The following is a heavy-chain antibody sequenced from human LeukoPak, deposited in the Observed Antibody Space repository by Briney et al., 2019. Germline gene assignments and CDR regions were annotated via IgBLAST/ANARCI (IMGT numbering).Heavy chain of an antibody. CDR1: GFTFSSYW. D-gene: IGHD1-26*01. CDR3: ARMKGYSYSDY. CDR2: INSDGSST. Sequence: GGSLRLSCAASGFTFSSYWMDWVRQAPGKGLVWVARINSDGSSTNYAESVKGRFTISRDNAKNTLYLQMDSLRSEDTAVYYCARMKGYSYSDYWGQGTLVTVSS. J-gene: IGHJ4*02. V-gene: IGHV3-74*01.